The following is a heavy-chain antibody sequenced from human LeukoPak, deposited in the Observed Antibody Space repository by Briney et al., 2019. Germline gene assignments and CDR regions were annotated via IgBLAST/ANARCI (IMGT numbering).Heavy chain of an antibody. CDR2: IYYSGST. Sequence: SETLSLTCTVSGYSISSGYYWGWIRQPPGKGLEWIGSIYYSGSTYYNPSLKSRVTISVDTSKNQFSLKLSSVTAADTAVYYCARAQLRFLEWLSPYNWFDPWGQGTLVTVSS. CDR3: ARAQLRFLEWLSPYNWFDP. CDR1: GYSISSGYY. V-gene: IGHV4-38-2*02. D-gene: IGHD3-3*01. J-gene: IGHJ5*02.